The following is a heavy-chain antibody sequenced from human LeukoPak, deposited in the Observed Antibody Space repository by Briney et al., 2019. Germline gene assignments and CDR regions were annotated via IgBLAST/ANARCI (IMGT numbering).Heavy chain of an antibody. D-gene: IGHD4-17*01. CDR3: VKDYGDYEPGRHHYYYYYMDV. CDR2: ISGSGGST. V-gene: IGHV3-23*01. CDR1: GFTFSSYG. Sequence: GGSLRLSCAASGFTFSSYGMSWVRQAPGKGLEWVSAISGSGGSTYCADSVKGRFTISRDNSKNTLYLQMNSLRAEDTAVYYCVKDYGDYEPGRHHYYYYYMDVWGKGTTVTVSS. J-gene: IGHJ6*03.